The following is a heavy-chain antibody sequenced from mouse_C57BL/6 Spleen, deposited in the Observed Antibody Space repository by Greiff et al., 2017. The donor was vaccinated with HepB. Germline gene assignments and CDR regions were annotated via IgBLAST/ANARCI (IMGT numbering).Heavy chain of an antibody. Sequence: EVMLVESGGGLVKPGGSLKLSCAASGFTFSSYTMSWVRQTPEKRLEWVATISGGGGNTYYPDSVKGRFTISRDNAKNTLYLQMSSLRSEDTALYYCARSTGYYAMDYWGQGTSVTVSS. CDR3: ARSTGYYAMDY. J-gene: IGHJ4*01. V-gene: IGHV5-9*01. CDR1: GFTFSSYT. CDR2: ISGGGGNT.